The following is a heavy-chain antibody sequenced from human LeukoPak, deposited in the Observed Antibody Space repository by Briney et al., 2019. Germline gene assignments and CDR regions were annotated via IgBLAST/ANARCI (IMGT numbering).Heavy chain of an antibody. CDR3: ARDTSGGWYGLIDY. D-gene: IGHD6-19*01. V-gene: IGHV3-7*01. J-gene: IGHJ4*02. Sequence: AGGSLRLSCDASGFTFTSFWMSWVRQAPGKGLEWVANIKQDGSEKYYVDPVKGRFTISRDNAKNSLYLQMNNLRAEDTAVYCCARDTSGGWYGLIDYWGQGTPVTVSS. CDR2: IKQDGSEK. CDR1: GFTFTSFW.